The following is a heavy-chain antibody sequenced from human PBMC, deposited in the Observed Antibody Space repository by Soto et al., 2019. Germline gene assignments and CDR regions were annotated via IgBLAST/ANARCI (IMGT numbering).Heavy chain of an antibody. CDR1: GFTFSDYA. Sequence: EVQLVESGGGLVQPGGSLRLSCVVSGFTFSDYAMNWVRQAPGKGLEWVSYISGRAGDIRYADSVRGRFTISRDNANNLLYLQMSSLGDDDTAVYYCVRDHNGAFDYWGQGILVTVSS. CDR2: ISGRAGDI. CDR3: VRDHNGAFDY. J-gene: IGHJ4*02. V-gene: IGHV3-48*02. D-gene: IGHD1-20*01.